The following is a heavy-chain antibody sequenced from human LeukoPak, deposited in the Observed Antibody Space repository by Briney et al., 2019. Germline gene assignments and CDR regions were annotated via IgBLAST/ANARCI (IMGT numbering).Heavy chain of an antibody. V-gene: IGHV3-23*01. CDR3: AKDGGLWVSAHWGDS. CDR1: GFTFSSYT. D-gene: IGHD7-27*01. CDR2: ITTGDGNT. J-gene: IGHJ4*02. Sequence: GGSLRLSCTASGFTFSSYTMTWVRRAPGKGLKWVSTITTGDGNTYYADSVKGRFTVSRDDSKNTLYLQMNSLRAEDTAVYYCAKDGGLWVSAHWGDSWGRGTLVTVSS.